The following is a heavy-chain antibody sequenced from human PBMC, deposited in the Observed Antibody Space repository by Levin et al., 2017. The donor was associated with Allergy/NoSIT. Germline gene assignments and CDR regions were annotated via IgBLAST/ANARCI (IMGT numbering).Heavy chain of an antibody. CDR2: MNPNSGNT. CDR1: GYTFTSYD. Sequence: ASVKVSCKASGYTFTSYDINWVRQATGQGLEWMGWMNPNSGNTGYAQKFQGRVTMTRNTSISTAYMELSSLRSEDTAVYYCARGTGEDTIFGVVTQWFDPWGQGTLVTVSS. V-gene: IGHV1-8*01. CDR3: ARGTGEDTIFGVVTQWFDP. J-gene: IGHJ5*02. D-gene: IGHD3-3*01.